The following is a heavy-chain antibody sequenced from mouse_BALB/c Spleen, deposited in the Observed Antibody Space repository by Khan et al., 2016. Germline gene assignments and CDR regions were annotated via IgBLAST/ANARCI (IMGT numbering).Heavy chain of an antibody. V-gene: IGHV1-9*01. Sequence: QVRLQQSGAELMKPGASVKISCKAAGYTFSSYWIEWIKQRPGHGLEWIGEILPRSGSTNYNEKFKGKATFTADTSSNTAYIQLSSLTSEDSAVYYCARFSDYWGQGTTLTVSS. J-gene: IGHJ2*01. CDR3: ARFSDY. CDR2: ILPRSGST. CDR1: GYTFSSYW.